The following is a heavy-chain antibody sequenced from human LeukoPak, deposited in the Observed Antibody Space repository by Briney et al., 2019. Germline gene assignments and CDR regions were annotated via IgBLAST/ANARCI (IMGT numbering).Heavy chain of an antibody. Sequence: GGSLRLSRAATGFTFSSYVMHWVRQAPGKGLEWVAVISYDGSNKYYADSVKGRFTISRDNSKNTLYLQMNSLRAEDTAVYYCARDQSCSGGSCYLSAFDIWGQGTMVTVSS. CDR1: GFTFSSYV. V-gene: IGHV3-30-3*01. CDR3: ARDQSCSGGSCYLSAFDI. CDR2: ISYDGSNK. J-gene: IGHJ3*02. D-gene: IGHD2-15*01.